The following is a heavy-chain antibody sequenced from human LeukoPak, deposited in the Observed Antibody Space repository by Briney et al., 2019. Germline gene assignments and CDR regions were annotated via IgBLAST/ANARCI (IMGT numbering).Heavy chain of an antibody. Sequence: SETLSLTCTVSSYSFSTPDYWGWIRQSPGKGLEWIGSFYLDGNIYYNPSLENRVTTSLDTSKNQFSLRMNSVTAADTAVYYCARDIHQFTITMVRGWYNWFDPWGQGTLVTVSS. CDR2: FYLDGNI. CDR1: SYSFSTPDY. J-gene: IGHJ5*02. CDR3: ARDIHQFTITMVRGWYNWFDP. D-gene: IGHD3-10*01. V-gene: IGHV4-38-2*02.